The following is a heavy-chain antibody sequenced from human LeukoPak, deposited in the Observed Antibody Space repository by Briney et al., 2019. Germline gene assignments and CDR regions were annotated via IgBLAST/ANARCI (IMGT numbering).Heavy chain of an antibody. CDR3: ARSLRSYDFWSVHGLGWYFDL. J-gene: IGHJ2*01. Sequence: GGSLRLSCAASGFTFSSYEMNWVRQAPGKGLEWVSGINWNGGSTGYADSVKGRFTISRDNAKNSLYLQMNSLRAEDTALYYCARSLRSYDFWSVHGLGWYFDLWGRGTLVTVSS. V-gene: IGHV3-20*04. D-gene: IGHD3-3*01. CDR2: INWNGGST. CDR1: GFTFSSYE.